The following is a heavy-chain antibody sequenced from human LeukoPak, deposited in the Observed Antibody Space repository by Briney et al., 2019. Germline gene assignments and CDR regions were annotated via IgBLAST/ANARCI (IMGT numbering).Heavy chain of an antibody. V-gene: IGHV3-7*01. Sequence: ETLSLTCTVSGGSISSYYWSWVRQAPGKGLEWVANIKQDGSEKYYVDSMKGRFTISRDNAKNSLYLQMNSLRAEDTAVYYCARDSTTGTTNFDYWGQGTLVTVSS. CDR1: GGSISSYY. D-gene: IGHD1-1*01. J-gene: IGHJ4*02. CDR2: IKQDGSEK. CDR3: ARDSTTGTTNFDY.